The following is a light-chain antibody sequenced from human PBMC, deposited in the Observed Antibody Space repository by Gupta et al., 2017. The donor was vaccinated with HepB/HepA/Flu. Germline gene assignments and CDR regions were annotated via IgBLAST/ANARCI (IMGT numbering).Light chain of an antibody. J-gene: IGLJ2*01. Sequence: QSVLTPPPSVSGAPGQRVTISCTGSRPNIGAGYDVHWYQQLPGTAPNLLIYGNSNRPSGVPDRFSGSKSGTSASLAITGLQAEDEADYYCQSYDSSLSGFVVFGGGTKLTVL. CDR3: QSYDSSLSGFVV. CDR2: GNS. CDR1: RPNIGAGYD. V-gene: IGLV1-40*01.